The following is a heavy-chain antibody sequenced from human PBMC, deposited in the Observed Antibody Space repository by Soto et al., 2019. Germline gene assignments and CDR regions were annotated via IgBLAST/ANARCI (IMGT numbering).Heavy chain of an antibody. CDR3: ARSGNYYDSSGGYYYYGMDV. CDR1: GGTFSSNA. V-gene: IGHV1-69*12. J-gene: IGHJ6*02. D-gene: IGHD3-22*01. Sequence: QVQLVQSGAEVKKPGSSVKVSCKASGGTFSSNAISWVRQAPGQGLEWMGGNIPIFGTANYAQKYQGRVTITADESTSTAYMELSSLRSEDTAVYYCARSGNYYDSSGGYYYYGMDVWGQGTTVTVSS. CDR2: NIPIFGTA.